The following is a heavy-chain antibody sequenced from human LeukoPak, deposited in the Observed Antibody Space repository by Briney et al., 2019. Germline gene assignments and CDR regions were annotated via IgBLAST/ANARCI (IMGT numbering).Heavy chain of an antibody. J-gene: IGHJ6*02. CDR2: IFRGGTT. CDR1: GFTVSSNY. Sequence: PGGSLRLSCAASGFTVSSNYMSWVRQAPGKGLEWVSVIFRGGTTYYADSVKGRFTISRDNSKNTLYLQMNRLRAEDTAVYYCAREGNYYDMDVWGQGTTVTVSS. CDR3: AREGNYYDMDV. V-gene: IGHV3-53*01.